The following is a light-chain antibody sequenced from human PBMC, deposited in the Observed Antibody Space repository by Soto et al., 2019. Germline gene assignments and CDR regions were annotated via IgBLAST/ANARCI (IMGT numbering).Light chain of an antibody. CDR2: GVS. J-gene: IGKJ3*01. Sequence: DTQMTQSPSSLSASVGDRVTITCRGSQSFSDYLTWYHQEPGKAPKLLIYGVSTLQTGVPSRFTGGASGADFTLTINRLQPEDVGTYSCQQSFGPSFAFGPGT. CDR1: QSFSDY. CDR3: QQSFGPSFA. V-gene: IGKV1-39*01.